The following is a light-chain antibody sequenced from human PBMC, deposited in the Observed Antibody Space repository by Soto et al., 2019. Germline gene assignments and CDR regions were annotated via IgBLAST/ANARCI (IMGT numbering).Light chain of an antibody. CDR1: QSVSSY. CDR2: DAS. Sequence: EIVLTQSPATLSLSPGERATLSCRASQSVSSYLTWYQQKPGQAPRLLIYDASNRATGIPAKFSGSGSGTDFTLTISSLEPEDCAVYYCQQRTNWRLTFGGGTKVEIK. CDR3: QQRTNWRLT. V-gene: IGKV3-11*01. J-gene: IGKJ4*01.